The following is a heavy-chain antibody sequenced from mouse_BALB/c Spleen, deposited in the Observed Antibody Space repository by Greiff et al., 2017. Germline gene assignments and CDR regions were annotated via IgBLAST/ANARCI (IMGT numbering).Heavy chain of an antibody. D-gene: IGHD2-10*02. CDR1: GYTFTSYV. J-gene: IGHJ2*01. CDR2: INPYNDGT. V-gene: IGHV1-14*01. CDR3: ARSVKYGNYYFDY. Sequence: LVESGPELVKPGASVKMSCKASGYTFTSYVMHWVKQKPGQGLEWIGYINPYNDGTKYNEKFKGKATLTSDKSSSTAYMELSSLTSEDSAVYYCARSVKYGNYYFDYWGQGTTLTVSS.